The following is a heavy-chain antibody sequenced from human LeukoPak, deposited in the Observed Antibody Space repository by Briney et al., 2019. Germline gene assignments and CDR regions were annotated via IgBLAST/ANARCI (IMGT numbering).Heavy chain of an antibody. J-gene: IGHJ4*02. D-gene: IGHD5-18*01. CDR2: IYYSGST. V-gene: IGHV4-31*03. CDR1: GGSISSGGYY. Sequence: SQTLSLTCTVSGGSISSGGYYWSWIRQHPGKGLEWFGYIYYSGSTYYNPSLESRVTISVDTSKTQFSLKLSSVTPADTAVYYCARTLRGYSYGLLDYCGQGTLVTVSS. CDR3: ARTLRGYSYGLLDY.